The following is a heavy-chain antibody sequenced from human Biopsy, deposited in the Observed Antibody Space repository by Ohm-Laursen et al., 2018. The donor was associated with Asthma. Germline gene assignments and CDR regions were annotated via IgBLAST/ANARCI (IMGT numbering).Heavy chain of an antibody. CDR2: IYSSGTS. CDR1: GFAVSRDY. D-gene: IGHD6-19*01. V-gene: IGHV3-53*01. Sequence: LSLTCAASGFAVSRDYMFWVRQAPGQGLEWVSVIYSSGTSHTADSVRGRFTISRDYSKNTLYLQMHSLRAEDTAVYYCARGDSSGWSQYYFDYWGQGTLVTVSS. J-gene: IGHJ4*02. CDR3: ARGDSSGWSQYYFDY.